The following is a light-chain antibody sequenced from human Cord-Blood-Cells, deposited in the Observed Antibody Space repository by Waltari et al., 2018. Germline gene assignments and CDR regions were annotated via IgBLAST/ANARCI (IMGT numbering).Light chain of an antibody. CDR2: GNS. J-gene: IGLJ2*01. Sequence: QSVLTQPPSVSGAPGQRVTISCTGSSSNIGAGSDVHWSQQLPGTAPKLLIYGNSNRPSGVPDRFSGSKSGTSASLAITGLQAEDEADYYCQSYDSSLSGYVVFGGGTKLTVL. CDR1: SSNIGAGSD. CDR3: QSYDSSLSGYVV. V-gene: IGLV1-40*01.